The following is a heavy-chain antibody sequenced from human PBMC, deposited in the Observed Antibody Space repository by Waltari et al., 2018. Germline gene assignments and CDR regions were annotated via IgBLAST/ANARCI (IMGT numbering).Heavy chain of an antibody. D-gene: IGHD1-26*01. CDR3: ARDSFFSGSYYDSGGYYFDY. CDR1: GCSISRGSYY. CDR2: IYTGGST. V-gene: IGHV4-61*02. J-gene: IGHJ4*02. Sequence: QVQLQESGPGLVKPSQALSLTWTVSGCSISRGSYYWSLIRPAARKGPEWFGRIYTGGSTNDNPSLKSRVTISVDTSKNQFSLKLSSVTAADTAVYYCARDSFFSGSYYDSGGYYFDYWGQGTLVTVSS.